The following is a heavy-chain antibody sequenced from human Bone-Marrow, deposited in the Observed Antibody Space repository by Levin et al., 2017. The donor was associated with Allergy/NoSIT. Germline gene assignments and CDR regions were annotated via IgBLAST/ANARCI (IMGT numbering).Heavy chain of an antibody. CDR2: TNSNDGDT. CDR3: ARDSITAPGLSFAY. V-gene: IGHV1-2*02. J-gene: IGHJ4*02. D-gene: IGHD6-13*01. CDR1: GYTFTDYY. Sequence: ASVRVSCKASGYTFTDYYIHWLRQAPGQGLEWVGWTNSNDGDTKYAQKFQGRVTMTRDTSISTAYMELTSLTSDDTAVYYCARDSITAPGLSFAYWGQGTLVTVAS.